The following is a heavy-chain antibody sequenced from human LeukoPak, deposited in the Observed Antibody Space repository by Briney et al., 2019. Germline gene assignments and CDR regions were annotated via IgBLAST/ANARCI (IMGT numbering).Heavy chain of an antibody. V-gene: IGHV1-2*06. Sequence: GASVKVSCKSSGYTFIDYYIHWVRQAPGQGLEWMGRINPNSGGTNSAQTFQGRVTMTRDTSISTAYMELNRLTSDDTAVYYCAGDLPSTPYLELDYWGQGTLVTVSS. J-gene: IGHJ4*02. CDR3: AGDLPSTPYLELDY. D-gene: IGHD1-1*01. CDR2: INPNSGGT. CDR1: GYTFIDYY.